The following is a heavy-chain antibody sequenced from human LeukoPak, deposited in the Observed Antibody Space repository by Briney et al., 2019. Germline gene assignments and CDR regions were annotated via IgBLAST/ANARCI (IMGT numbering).Heavy chain of an antibody. CDR2: IYTSGST. D-gene: IGHD3-3*01. CDR1: GGSISSGSYY. Sequence: PSQTLSLTCTVSGGSISSGSYYWSWIRQPAGKGLEWIGRIYTSGSTNYNPSLKSRVTISVDTSKNQFSLKLSSVTAADTAVYYCARVWSGYCLDYWGQGTLVTVSS. J-gene: IGHJ4*02. V-gene: IGHV4-61*02. CDR3: ARVWSGYCLDY.